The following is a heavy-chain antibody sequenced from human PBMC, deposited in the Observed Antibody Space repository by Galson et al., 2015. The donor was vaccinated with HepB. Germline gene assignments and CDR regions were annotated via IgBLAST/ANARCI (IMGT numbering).Heavy chain of an antibody. D-gene: IGHD6-19*01. CDR2: IWYDGSNK. CDR1: GFTFSSYG. Sequence: SLRLSCAASGFTFSSYGMHWVRQAPGKGLEWVAVIWYDGSNKYYADSVKGRFTISRYNSKNTLYLQMNSLRAEDTAVYYCARDPFIAVLDYYGMDVWGQGTTVTVSS. J-gene: IGHJ6*02. V-gene: IGHV3-33*08. CDR3: ARDPFIAVLDYYGMDV.